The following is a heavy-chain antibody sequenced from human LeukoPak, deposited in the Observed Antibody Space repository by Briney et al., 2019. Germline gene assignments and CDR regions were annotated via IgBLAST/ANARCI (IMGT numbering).Heavy chain of an antibody. D-gene: IGHD2-2*01. CDR2: VSYDGSNK. J-gene: IGHJ6*02. CDR1: GFTFSSYA. CDR3: ARVRCSSAACNFAAMDV. Sequence: GRSLRLPCATSGFTFSSYAMHWVRQAPGKGLEWVAVVSYDGSNKFYADSVKGRFTISRDNSKNTLYLQMNSLRAEDTAVYFCARVRCSSAACNFAAMDVWGQGTTVTVSS. V-gene: IGHV3-30-3*01.